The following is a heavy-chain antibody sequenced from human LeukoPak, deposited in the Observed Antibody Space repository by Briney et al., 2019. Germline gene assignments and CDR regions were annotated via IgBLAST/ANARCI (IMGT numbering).Heavy chain of an antibody. CDR1: GFTFSSYG. J-gene: IGHJ4*02. D-gene: IGHD5-24*01. CDR2: IRYDGNSE. V-gene: IGHV3-30*02. Sequence: GGSLRLSCATSGFTFSSYGIHWVRQAPGKGLEWVAFIRYDGNSEYYADSVKGRFTISRDNYMNTLFLQMNSLRPEDTAVYYCAREERRWLQFHWGQGTLVTVSS. CDR3: AREERRWLQFH.